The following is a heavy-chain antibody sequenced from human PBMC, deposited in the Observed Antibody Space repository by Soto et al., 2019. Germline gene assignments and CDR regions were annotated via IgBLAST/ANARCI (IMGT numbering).Heavy chain of an antibody. J-gene: IGHJ1*01. CDR3: AEASGGGAL. CDR1: GGSVNNNDYY. CDR2: MHYSGST. Sequence: PSETLSLTCTVSGGSVNNNDYYWSWNRQPPGKGLEWIGNMHYSGSTGYNPSLRSRVSMSVDTSKNHFSLKMNSVTPAATAVYCSAEASGGGALWGKRPLVPVSS. V-gene: IGHV4-30-4*01. D-gene: IGHD1-26*01.